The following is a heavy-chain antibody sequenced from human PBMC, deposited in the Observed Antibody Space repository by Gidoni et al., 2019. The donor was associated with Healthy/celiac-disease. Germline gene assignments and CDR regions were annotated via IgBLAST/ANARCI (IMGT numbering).Heavy chain of an antibody. CDR3: ARVGYCSGGSCYSRYYYYYMDV. J-gene: IGHJ6*03. D-gene: IGHD2-15*01. CDR2: IIPIFGTA. V-gene: IGHV1-69*01. Sequence: QVQLVQSGAEVKKPGSSVKVSCKASGGTFSSYAISWVRQAPGQGLEWMGGIIPIFGTANYAQKFQGRVTITADESTSTAYMELSSLRSEDTAVYYCARVGYCSGGSCYSRYYYYYMDVWGKGTTVTVSS. CDR1: GGTFSSYA.